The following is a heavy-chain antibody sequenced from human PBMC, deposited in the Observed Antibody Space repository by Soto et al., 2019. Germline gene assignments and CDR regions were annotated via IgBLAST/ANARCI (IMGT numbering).Heavy chain of an antibody. J-gene: IGHJ6*02. CDR2: INHSGST. V-gene: IGHV4-34*01. CDR3: ARDTVVGVATERRKTYYYYYYGMDV. D-gene: IGHD5-12*01. Sequence: PSETLSLTCAVYGGSFSGYYWSWIRQPPGKGLEWIGEINHSGSTNYNPSLKSRVTISVDTSKNQFSLKLSSVTAADTAVYYCARDTVVGVATERRKTYYYYYYGMDVWGQGTTVTVSS. CDR1: GGSFSGYY.